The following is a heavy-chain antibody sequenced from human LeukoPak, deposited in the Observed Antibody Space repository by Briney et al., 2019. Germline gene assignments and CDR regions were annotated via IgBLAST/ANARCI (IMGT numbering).Heavy chain of an antibody. D-gene: IGHD1-26*01. Sequence: PSETLSLTCSVSGGSIRSHYWNWIRQPPGKGLEWLGHIYYSGSTYYNPSLKGRITISVDTSKNQCSLRLSSVTAADTAVYYCARERWEGGSYVMGFDYWGQGALVTVSS. CDR3: ARERWEGGSYVMGFDY. CDR2: IYYSGST. J-gene: IGHJ4*02. V-gene: IGHV4-59*11. CDR1: GGSIRSHY.